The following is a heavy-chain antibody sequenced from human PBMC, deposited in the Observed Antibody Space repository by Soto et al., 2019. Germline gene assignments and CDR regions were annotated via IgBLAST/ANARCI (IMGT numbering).Heavy chain of an antibody. V-gene: IGHV5-51*01. J-gene: IGHJ5*02. CDR2: IYPGDSDT. Sequence: VESLKISCKGSGYSFTSYWIGWVRQMPGKGLEWMGIIYPGDSDTRYSPSFQGQVTISADKSISTAYLQWSSLKASDTAMYYCALTFYYDSSGSQYNWFDPWGQGTLVTVSS. D-gene: IGHD3-22*01. CDR3: ALTFYYDSSGSQYNWFDP. CDR1: GYSFTSYW.